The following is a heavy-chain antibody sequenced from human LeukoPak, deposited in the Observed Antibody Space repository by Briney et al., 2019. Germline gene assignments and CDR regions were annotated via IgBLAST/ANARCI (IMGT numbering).Heavy chain of an antibody. CDR1: GGSISSSSYY. V-gene: IGHV4-39*07. J-gene: IGHJ4*02. CDR3: ARDLDYYDSSGYYYDY. CDR2: IYYSGST. Sequence: SETLSLTCTVSGGSISSSSYYWGWIRQPPGKGLEWIGSIYYSGSTYYNPSLKSRVTISVDTSKNQFSLKLSSVTAADTAVYYCARDLDYYDSSGYYYDYWGQGTLVTVSS. D-gene: IGHD3-22*01.